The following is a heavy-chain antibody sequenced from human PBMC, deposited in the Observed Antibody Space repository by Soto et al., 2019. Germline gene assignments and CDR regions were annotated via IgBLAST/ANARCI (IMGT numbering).Heavy chain of an antibody. CDR1: GFSLSTNAVG. D-gene: IGHD5-18*01. J-gene: IGHJ4*02. V-gene: IGHV2-5*02. CDR2: IYWDDDK. Sequence: QITLKESGPTLVKPTQTLTLTCTFSGFSLSTNAVGVGWTRQPPGKALEWLALIYWDDDKRYSPSLKSRLTITKDTSKKQVVPTMTTMDPLNTATFYCAHGYSYAHYFVSWGQGTLVTVSS. CDR3: AHGYSYAHYFVS.